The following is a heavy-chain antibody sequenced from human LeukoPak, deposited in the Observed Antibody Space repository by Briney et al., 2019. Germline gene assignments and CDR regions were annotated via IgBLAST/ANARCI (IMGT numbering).Heavy chain of an antibody. J-gene: IGHJ4*02. CDR3: ARGYDSGSRPFDY. CDR1: GGSISSYC. V-gene: IGHV4-59*01. Sequence: PSETLSLTCTVSGGSISSYCWSWIRQPPGKGLEWIGDIYYSGSTNYNPSLKSRVTISVDKSKNQFSLKLSSVTAADTAVYYCARGYDSGSRPFDYWGQGTLVTVSS. CDR2: IYYSGST. D-gene: IGHD3-10*01.